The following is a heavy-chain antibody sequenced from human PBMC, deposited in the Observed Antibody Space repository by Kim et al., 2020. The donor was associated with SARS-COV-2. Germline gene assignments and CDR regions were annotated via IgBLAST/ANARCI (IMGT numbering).Heavy chain of an antibody. J-gene: IGHJ4*02. CDR2: INPNSGGT. Sequence: ASVKVSCKASGYTFIGYYMHWVRQAPGQGLEWMGRINPNSGGTNYAQKFQGRVTMTRDTSISTAYMELSRLRSDDTAVYYCARDRGEIPRPQWLVPFHYWGQGTLVTVSS. D-gene: IGHD6-19*01. V-gene: IGHV1-2*06. CDR1: GYTFIGYY. CDR3: ARDRGEIPRPQWLVPFHY.